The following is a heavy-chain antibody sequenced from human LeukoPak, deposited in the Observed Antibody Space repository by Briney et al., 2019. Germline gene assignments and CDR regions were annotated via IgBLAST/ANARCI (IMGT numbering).Heavy chain of an antibody. J-gene: IGHJ6*04. CDR2: ISYDGSNK. Sequence: PGGSLRLSCAASGFTFSSYAMHWVRQAPGKGLEWVAVISYDGSNKYYADSVKGLFTISRDNSKNTLYLQMNSLRAEDTAVYYCARGGDYGDFNGMDVWGKGTTVTVSS. D-gene: IGHD4-17*01. CDR3: ARGGDYGDFNGMDV. V-gene: IGHV3-30*04. CDR1: GFTFSSYA.